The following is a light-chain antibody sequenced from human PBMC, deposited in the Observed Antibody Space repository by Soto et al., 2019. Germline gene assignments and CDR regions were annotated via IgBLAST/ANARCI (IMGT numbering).Light chain of an antibody. CDR1: QSISYY. V-gene: IGKV1-5*03. J-gene: IGKJ1*01. CDR2: KAS. Sequence: DIQMTQSPSSLSAYVGDRVNITCRASQSISYYLNWYRQKKGRXHNLLIYKASSLESGVPSRFSGSGSGTELTINISSLQPDDGETYYCQQYNSYFQTFGQGTKVDIK. CDR3: QQYNSYFQT.